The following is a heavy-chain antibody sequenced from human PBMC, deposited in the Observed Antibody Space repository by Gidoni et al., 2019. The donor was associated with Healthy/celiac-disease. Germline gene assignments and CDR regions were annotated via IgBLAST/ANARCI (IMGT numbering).Heavy chain of an antibody. Sequence: EVQLVESGGGLVQPGGSLRLSCAASGFTFSSYSMNWVRQAPGKGLEWVSYISSSSSTIYYADSVKGRFTISRDNAKNSLYLQMNSLRDEDTAVYYCARAPPGYSSSWFVRYFDYWGQGTLVTVSS. J-gene: IGHJ4*02. CDR1: GFTFSSYS. D-gene: IGHD6-13*01. V-gene: IGHV3-48*02. CDR2: ISSSSSTI. CDR3: ARAPPGYSSSWFVRYFDY.